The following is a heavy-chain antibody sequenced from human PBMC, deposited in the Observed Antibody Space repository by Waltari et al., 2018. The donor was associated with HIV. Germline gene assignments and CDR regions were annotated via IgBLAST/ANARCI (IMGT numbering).Heavy chain of an antibody. D-gene: IGHD2-15*01. CDR2: IYTSGST. Sequence: QVQLQESGPGLVKPSQTLSLTCTVSGGSISSGSYYWSWIRQPAGKGLEWIGRIYTSGSTNSNPSIMSRVTISVDTSKNQFSLKLSSVTAADTAVYYCARGDRRPTGGGHYGMDVWGQGTTVTVSS. CDR1: GGSISSGSYY. V-gene: IGHV4-61*02. J-gene: IGHJ6*02. CDR3: ARGDRRPTGGGHYGMDV.